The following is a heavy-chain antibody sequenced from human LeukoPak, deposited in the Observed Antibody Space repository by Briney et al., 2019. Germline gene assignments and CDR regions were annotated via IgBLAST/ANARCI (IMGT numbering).Heavy chain of an antibody. V-gene: IGHV3-30-3*01. CDR1: GFTFSIYA. J-gene: IGHJ4*02. CDR3: ARDGTTYCGGDCWFDY. Sequence: GGSLRLSCAASGFTFSIYAMHWVRQAPGKGLEWVAAISYDGSNKYYADSVKGRFTISRDNSKNTLYLQMNSLRAEDTAVYYCARDGTTYCGGDCWFDYWGQGTLVTVSS. D-gene: IGHD2-21*02. CDR2: ISYDGSNK.